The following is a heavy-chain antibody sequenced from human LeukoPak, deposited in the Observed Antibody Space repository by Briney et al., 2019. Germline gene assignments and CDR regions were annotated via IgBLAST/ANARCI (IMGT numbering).Heavy chain of an antibody. V-gene: IGHV3-23*01. CDR3: AKEIAAAGSYGMDV. J-gene: IGHJ6*02. CDR1: GFTFSSYA. Sequence: AGGSLRLSCAASGFTFSSYAMSWVRQAPGKGLEWVSAISGSGGSTYYADSVKGRFTISRDNSKNTLYLQMNSPRAEDTAVYYCAKEIAAAGSYGMDVWGQGTTVTVSS. D-gene: IGHD6-13*01. CDR2: ISGSGGST.